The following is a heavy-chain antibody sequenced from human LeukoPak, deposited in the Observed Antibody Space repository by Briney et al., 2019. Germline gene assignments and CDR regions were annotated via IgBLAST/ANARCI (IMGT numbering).Heavy chain of an antibody. J-gene: IGHJ6*02. CDR3: ARGVYRMDV. V-gene: IGHV3-48*02. CDR1: GFIFSTYS. Sequence: QPGGSLRLSCAASGFIFSTYSMSWVRQAPGKGLEWVPYISSGSSTMYYADSVKGRFTISRDNAKNSLYVQMNSLRDEDTAVYYCARGVYRMDVWGQGTTVTVSS. CDR2: ISSGSSTM.